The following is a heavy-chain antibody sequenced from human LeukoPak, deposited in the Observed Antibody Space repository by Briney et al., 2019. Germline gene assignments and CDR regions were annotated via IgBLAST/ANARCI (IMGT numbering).Heavy chain of an antibody. CDR2: ISAYNGNT. J-gene: IGHJ4*02. CDR1: GYTFSSYG. D-gene: IGHD3-22*01. CDR3: ARARTDLKSIRYYYDSSGDY. Sequence: ASVQVSCKASGYTFSSYGISWVRQAPGQGLEWMGWISAYNGNTNYAQKLQGRVTMTTDTSTSTAYMELRSLRSDDTAVYYCARARTDLKSIRYYYDSSGDYWGQGTLVTVSS. V-gene: IGHV1-18*01.